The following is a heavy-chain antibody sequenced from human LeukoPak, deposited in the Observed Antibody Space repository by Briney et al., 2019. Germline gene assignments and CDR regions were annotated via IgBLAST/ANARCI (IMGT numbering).Heavy chain of an antibody. CDR1: GCSFTTYW. CDR3: ARHAGGYSSGWYEDY. Sequence: GESLKISCKGSGCSFTTYWIAWVRQMPGKGLEWMGVIYPGDSDTRYSPSFQGQVTISADKSISTAYLQWSSLKASDTAMYYCARHAGGYSSGWYEDYWGQGTLVTVSS. J-gene: IGHJ4*02. CDR2: IYPGDSDT. V-gene: IGHV5-51*01. D-gene: IGHD6-19*01.